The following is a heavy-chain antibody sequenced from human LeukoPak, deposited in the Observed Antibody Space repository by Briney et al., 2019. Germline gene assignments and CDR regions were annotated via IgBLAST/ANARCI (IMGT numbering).Heavy chain of an antibody. V-gene: IGHV3-23*01. D-gene: IGHD2/OR15-2a*01. CDR1: GFTFRNYA. CDR3: AKVVAGNIDYYFDY. Sequence: GGPLRLSCRASGFTFRNYAMSWVRQGPGKGLEWVAGISGTGGSTHYADSVKGRFTISRDNSKNTVYLQMRSLRVEHTAVYYCAKVVAGNIDYYFDYWGQGILVAVSS. CDR2: ISGTGGST. J-gene: IGHJ4*02.